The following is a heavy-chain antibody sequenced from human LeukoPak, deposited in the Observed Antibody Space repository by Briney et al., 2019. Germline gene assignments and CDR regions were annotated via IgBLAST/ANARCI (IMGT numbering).Heavy chain of an antibody. V-gene: IGHV4-39*01. Sequence: SETLSLTCSVSGGPLNTNNHYRGGLRQPPGKGLEWLGTINYSGSTFYNPSLQSRVTLSVVTSTTLLSLRLGSVTAATPAVYYYARSVACHGPTHNGFGPWGQGTLVTVSS. D-gene: IGHD6-6*01. CDR1: GGPLNTNNHY. CDR2: INYSGST. J-gene: IGHJ5*02. CDR3: ARSVACHGPTHNGFGP.